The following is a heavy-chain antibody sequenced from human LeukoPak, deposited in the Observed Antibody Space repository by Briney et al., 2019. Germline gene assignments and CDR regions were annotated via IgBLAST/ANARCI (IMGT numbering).Heavy chain of an antibody. CDR2: TYYRSKWYN. D-gene: IGHD6-19*01. Sequence: SQTLSLTCAISGDSVSSNSAAWNWIRQSPSRGLEWLGRTYYRSKWYNDYAVSVKSRITINPDTSKNQFSLQLNSVTPEDTAVYYCARVGYSSGWYLMGWFDPWGQGTLVTVSS. CDR1: GDSVSSNSAA. J-gene: IGHJ5*02. V-gene: IGHV6-1*01. CDR3: ARVGYSSGWYLMGWFDP.